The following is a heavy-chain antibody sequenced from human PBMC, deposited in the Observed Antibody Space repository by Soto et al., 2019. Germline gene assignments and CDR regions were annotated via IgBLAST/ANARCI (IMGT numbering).Heavy chain of an antibody. V-gene: IGHV1-69*02. Sequence: QVQLVQSGAEVKKPGSSVKVSCKASGGTFSRYTISWVRQAPGQGLEWMGRIIPILGIANYAQKFQGRVTITADKSTSTAYMALSSLRSEDTAVYYCASFSAYYYGSGSYSYYYYYMDVWGKGTTVTVSS. CDR2: IIPILGIA. CDR3: ASFSAYYYGSGSYSYYYYYMDV. CDR1: GGTFSRYT. D-gene: IGHD3-10*01. J-gene: IGHJ6*03.